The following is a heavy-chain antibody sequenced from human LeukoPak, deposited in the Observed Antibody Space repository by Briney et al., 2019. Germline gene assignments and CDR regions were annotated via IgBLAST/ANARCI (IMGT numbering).Heavy chain of an antibody. J-gene: IGHJ5*02. V-gene: IGHV4-61*02. CDR3: ARLVVVVAANP. CDR2: IYTSGST. CDR1: GGSISSGSYY. D-gene: IGHD2-15*01. Sequence: SQTLSLTCTVSGGSISSGSYYWSWIRQPAGKGLEWIGRIYTSGSTNYNPSLKSRVTISVDTSKNQFSLKLSSVTAADTAVYYCARLVVVVAANPWGQGTLVTVSS.